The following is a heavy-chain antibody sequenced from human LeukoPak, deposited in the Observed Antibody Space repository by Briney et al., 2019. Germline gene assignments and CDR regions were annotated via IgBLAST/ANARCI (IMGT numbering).Heavy chain of an antibody. D-gene: IGHD3-10*01. CDR3: ARDGMVWFGELLYGFDY. CDR2: IWYDGSNK. CDR1: GFAFSNQA. V-gene: IGHV3-33*08. Sequence: QPGGSVRLSCAASGFAFSNQAMGWVRQAPGKGLEWVAVIWYDGSNKYYADSVKGRFTISRDNSKNTLYLQMNSLRAEDTAVYYCARDGMVWFGELLYGFDYWGQGTLVTVSS. J-gene: IGHJ4*02.